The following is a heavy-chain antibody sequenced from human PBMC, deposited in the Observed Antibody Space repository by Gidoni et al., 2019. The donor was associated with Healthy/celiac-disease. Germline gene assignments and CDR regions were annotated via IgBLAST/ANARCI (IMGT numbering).Heavy chain of an antibody. CDR1: GGSISSGDYY. Sequence: QVQLQESGPGRVTPSQTLSLTCTVSGGSISSGDYYWSWIRQPPGKGLEWIGYIYYSGNTYYDPSLKSRFTISVDTSKNQFSLKLISVTAADTAVYYCARVPLWSGPLGYYYYGMDVWGQGTTVTVSS. D-gene: IGHD3-3*01. J-gene: IGHJ6*02. CDR2: IYYSGNT. CDR3: ARVPLWSGPLGYYYYGMDV. V-gene: IGHV4-30-4*01.